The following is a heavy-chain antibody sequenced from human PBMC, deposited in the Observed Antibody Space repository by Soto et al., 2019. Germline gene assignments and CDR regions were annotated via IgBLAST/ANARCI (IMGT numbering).Heavy chain of an antibody. CDR2: IWYDGSNK. CDR3: ARGPYDFWSGYQYYFDY. V-gene: IGHV3-33*01. J-gene: IGHJ4*02. D-gene: IGHD3-3*01. CDR1: GFTFSSYG. Sequence: PGGSLRLSCAASGFTFSSYGMHWVRQAPGKGLEWVAVIWYDGSNKYYADSVKGRFTISRDNSKNTLYLQMNSLRAEDTAVYYCARGPYDFWSGYQYYFDYWGQGTLVTVSS.